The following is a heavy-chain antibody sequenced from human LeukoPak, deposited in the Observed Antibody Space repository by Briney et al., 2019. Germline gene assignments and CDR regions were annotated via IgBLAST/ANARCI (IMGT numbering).Heavy chain of an antibody. CDR2: ISYDGSNK. J-gene: IGHJ2*01. CDR1: GFTFSSYE. D-gene: IGHD2-2*01. CDR3: ARDLPYIVVVPAAEGLDL. V-gene: IGHV3-30*04. Sequence: GGSLRLSCAASGFTFSSYEMNWVRQAPGKGLEWVAVISYDGSNKYYADSVKGRFTISRDNSKNTLYLQMNSLRAEDTAVYYCARDLPYIVVVPAAEGLDLWGRGTLVTVSS.